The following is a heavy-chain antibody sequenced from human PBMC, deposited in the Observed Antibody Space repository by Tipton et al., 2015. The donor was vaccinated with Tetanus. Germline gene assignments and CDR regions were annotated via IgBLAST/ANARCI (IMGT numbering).Heavy chain of an antibody. CDR1: GDSITRDGYS. Sequence: TLSLTCSVSGDSITRDGYSWHWIRQPPGKGLEWIGYIAEDGSSYYSPSLERRATISRDTSKNHFSLKLTSMTAADTAVYYCAGVTAQRTELYFEHWGQGTQVTVSS. CDR2: IAEDGSS. J-gene: IGHJ1*01. CDR3: AGVTAQRTELYFEH. D-gene: IGHD2-8*02. V-gene: IGHV4-30-2*01.